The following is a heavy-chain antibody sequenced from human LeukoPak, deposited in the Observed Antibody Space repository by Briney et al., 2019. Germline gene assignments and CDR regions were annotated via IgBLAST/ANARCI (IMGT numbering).Heavy chain of an antibody. J-gene: IGHJ6*03. Sequence: GGSLRLSCAASGFTFSGSAMHWVRQASGKGLEWVGRIRSKANSYATAYAASVKGRFTISRDNSKNTLYLQTNSLRAEDTAVYYCANGNRCTSPNCLGYYYFYMDVWGKGTTVTVSS. CDR3: ANGNRCTSPNCLGYYYFYMDV. CDR2: IRSKANSYAT. CDR1: GFTFSGSA. D-gene: IGHD2-8*01. V-gene: IGHV3-73*01.